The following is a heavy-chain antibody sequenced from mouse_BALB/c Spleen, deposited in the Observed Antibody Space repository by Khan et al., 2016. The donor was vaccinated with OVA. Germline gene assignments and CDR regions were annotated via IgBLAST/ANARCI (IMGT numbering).Heavy chain of an antibody. V-gene: IGHV9-1*02. D-gene: IGHD2-1*01. J-gene: IGHJ2*01. Sequence: QIQLVQSGPELKKPGETVKISCKASRYTFTDYGMNRVKQAPGKGLKWMGWISTYTGQPTYADDFKGRFAFSLETSATTVFLQINNLKNEDMATYYCARSRGNYLLDHWGQGSTLTVSS. CDR1: RYTFTDYG. CDR3: ARSRGNYLLDH. CDR2: ISTYTGQP.